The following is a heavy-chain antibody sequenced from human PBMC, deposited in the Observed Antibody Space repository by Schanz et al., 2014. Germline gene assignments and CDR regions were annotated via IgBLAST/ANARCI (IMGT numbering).Heavy chain of an antibody. J-gene: IGHJ2*01. CDR1: GFTFSDYY. Sequence: QVQLVESGGTLVKPGGSLRLSCVVSGFTFSDYYMSWIRQAPGKGLEWVSYISSSSIYTNYADSVKGRFTISRDNSKNTLYLQMNNLRAEDTAVYYCPREMGSALLRYFDLWGRGTLVTVSS. CDR2: ISSSSIYT. D-gene: IGHD1-26*01. CDR3: PREMGSALLRYFDL. V-gene: IGHV3-11*05.